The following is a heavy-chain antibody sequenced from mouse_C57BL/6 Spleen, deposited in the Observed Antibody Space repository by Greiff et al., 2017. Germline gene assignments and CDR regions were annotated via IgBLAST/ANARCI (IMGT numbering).Heavy chain of an antibody. CDR2: INPNNGGT. V-gene: IGHV1-18*01. Sequence: EVQLQQSGPELVKPGASVKIPCKASGYTFTDYNMDWVKQSHGKSLEWIGDINPNNGGTIYNQKFKGKATLTVDKSSSTAYMELRSLTSEDTAVYYCARLGLPFDYWGQGTTLTVSS. D-gene: IGHD2-2*01. CDR1: GYTFTDYN. CDR3: ARLGLPFDY. J-gene: IGHJ2*01.